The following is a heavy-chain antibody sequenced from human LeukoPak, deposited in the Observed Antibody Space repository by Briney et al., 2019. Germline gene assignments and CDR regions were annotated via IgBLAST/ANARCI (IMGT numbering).Heavy chain of an antibody. Sequence: SSTLSLTCAISGDSLSSNSATWNWVRQSPSRGLEWLGRTYYRSKWYNDYAVSVKGRVTINPDASKKQFSLQLNSVTPEDTAMYYCARGNGYPFDYWGHGNLVSVSS. J-gene: IGHJ5*01. D-gene: IGHD1-1*01. CDR3: ARGNGYPFDY. CDR2: TYYRSKWYN. V-gene: IGHV6-1*01. CDR1: GDSLSSNSAT.